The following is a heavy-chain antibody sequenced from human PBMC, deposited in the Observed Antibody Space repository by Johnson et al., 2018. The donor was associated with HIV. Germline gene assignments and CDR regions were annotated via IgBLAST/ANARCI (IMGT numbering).Heavy chain of an antibody. Sequence: QVQLVESGGGLVKPGGSLRLSCAVSTFTFSDYYMRWIRQAPGKGLEWVSYISSSASTIYYADSVKGRFTISRDNAKNSLALQMNSLRAEDTAVYYCARDGSSSSWNAFDIWGQGTMVTVSS. V-gene: IGHV3-11*04. J-gene: IGHJ3*02. CDR2: ISSSASTI. CDR1: TFTFSDYY. CDR3: ARDGSSSSWNAFDI. D-gene: IGHD6-6*01.